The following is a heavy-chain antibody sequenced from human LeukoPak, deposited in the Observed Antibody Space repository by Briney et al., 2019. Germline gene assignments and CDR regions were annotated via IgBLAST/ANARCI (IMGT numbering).Heavy chain of an antibody. D-gene: IGHD3-9*01. V-gene: IGHV1-2*06. CDR1: GYTFTGYY. CDR3: ASGQLYYDILTGYLPGGLFDY. Sequence: ASVKVSCKASGYTFTGYYMHWVRQAPGQGLEWMGRINPNSGGTNYAQKFQGRVTMTRDTSISTAYMELRSLRSDDTAVYYCASGQLYYDILTGYLPGGLFDYWGQGTLVTVSS. CDR2: INPNSGGT. J-gene: IGHJ4*02.